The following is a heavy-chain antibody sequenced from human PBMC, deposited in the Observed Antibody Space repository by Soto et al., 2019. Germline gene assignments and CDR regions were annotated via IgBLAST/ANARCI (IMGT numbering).Heavy chain of an antibody. D-gene: IGHD6-13*01. CDR2: IHYSGST. Sequence: SETLSLTFTVSGGSISSSSYYWGWIRQPPGKGLEWIGCIHYSGSTYYNPSLRSRVTSSVDTSKNQVSLRVSSVTAADTAVYYCARRLFSSPWPCYFDFWGQGPLFTVSS. J-gene: IGHJ4*01. V-gene: IGHV4-39*01. CDR3: ARRLFSSPWPCYFDF. CDR1: GGSISSSSYY.